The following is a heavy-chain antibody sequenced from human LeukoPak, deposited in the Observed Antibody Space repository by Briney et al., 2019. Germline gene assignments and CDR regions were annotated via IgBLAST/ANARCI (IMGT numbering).Heavy chain of an antibody. CDR1: GFTVSSNY. J-gene: IGHJ4*02. CDR2: IYSGGST. CDR3: ARSPPGWFGEELN. V-gene: IGHV3-53*01. D-gene: IGHD3-10*01. Sequence: PGGSLRLSCAASGFTVSSNYMSWVRQAPGKGLEWVSVIYSGGSTYYADSVKGRFTISRDNSKNTLYLQMNSLRAEDTAVYYCARSPPGWFGEELNWGQGTLVTVSS.